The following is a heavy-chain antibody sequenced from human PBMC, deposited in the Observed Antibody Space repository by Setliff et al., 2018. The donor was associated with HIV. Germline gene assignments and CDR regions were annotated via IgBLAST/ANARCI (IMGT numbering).Heavy chain of an antibody. CDR1: GGSISSSSYY. CDR3: AREPDSIPYDY. CDR2: FYYSGNT. D-gene: IGHD4-4*01. Sequence: PSETLSLTCTVSGGSISSSSYYWGWIRQPPGKGLEWIGSFYYSGNTYYNQSLKSRVTISVDASRNQFSLKLNSVTAADTAVYYCAREPDSIPYDYWGQGTLVTVSS. J-gene: IGHJ4*02. V-gene: IGHV4-39*07.